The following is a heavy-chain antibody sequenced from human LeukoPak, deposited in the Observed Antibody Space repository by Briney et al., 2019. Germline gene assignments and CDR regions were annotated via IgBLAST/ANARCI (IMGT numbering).Heavy chain of an antibody. V-gene: IGHV3-30*02. J-gene: IGHJ4*02. CDR1: GFTFSSYG. D-gene: IGHD3-10*01. CDR3: AKEDITMVRGVIAAYYFDY. Sequence: PGGSLRLSCAASGFTFSSYGMHWVRQAPGKGLEWVAFIRYDGSNKYYADSVKGRFTISRDNSKNTLYLQMNSLRAEDTAVYYCAKEDITMVRGVIAAYYFDYWGQGTLVTVSS. CDR2: IRYDGSNK.